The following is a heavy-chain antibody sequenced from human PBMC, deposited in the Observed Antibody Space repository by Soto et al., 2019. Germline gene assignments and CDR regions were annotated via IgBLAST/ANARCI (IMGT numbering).Heavy chain of an antibody. Sequence: SETLSLTCTFSGGSIRSGDYYLSWIRQPPGKGLEWIGYIYYSGSTYYNPSLKSRVTISVDTSKNQFSLKLSSVTAADTAVYYCARDRGIVGASIWFDPWGQGTLVTVSS. J-gene: IGHJ5*02. CDR3: ARDRGIVGASIWFDP. CDR2: IYYSGST. CDR1: GGSIRSGDYY. D-gene: IGHD1-26*01. V-gene: IGHV4-30-4*01.